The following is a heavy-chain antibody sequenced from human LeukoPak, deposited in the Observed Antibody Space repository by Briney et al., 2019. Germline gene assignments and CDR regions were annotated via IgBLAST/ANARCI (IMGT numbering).Heavy chain of an antibody. CDR1: GFTFSSYA. Sequence: GGSLRLSCAASGFTFSSYAMSWVRQAPGKGLEWVSAISGSGGSTYYADSVKGRFTISRDNSKNTLYLQMNSLRAEDTAVYSCAKDRSSGWYNNTAFDIWGQGTMITVSS. CDR2: ISGSGGST. D-gene: IGHD6-19*01. V-gene: IGHV3-23*01. CDR3: AKDRSSGWYNNTAFDI. J-gene: IGHJ3*02.